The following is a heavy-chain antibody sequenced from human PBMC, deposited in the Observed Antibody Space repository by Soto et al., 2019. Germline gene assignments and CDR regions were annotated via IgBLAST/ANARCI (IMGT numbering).Heavy chain of an antibody. CDR2: IIPIFGTA. J-gene: IGHJ6*02. V-gene: IGHV1-69*06. D-gene: IGHD3-3*01. CDR1: GGTFSSYA. CDR3: ARYYDFWSGYNYYGMDV. Sequence: QVQLVQSGAEVKKPGSSVKVSCKASGGTFSSYAISWVRQAPGQGLEWMGGIIPIFGTANYAQKFQGRVTITADKSTSTAYMELSSLRSEDTAVYYCARYYDFWSGYNYYGMDVWGQGTTVTVSS.